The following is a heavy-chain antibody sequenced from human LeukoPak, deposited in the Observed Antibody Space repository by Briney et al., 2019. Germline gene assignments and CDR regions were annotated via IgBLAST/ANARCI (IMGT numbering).Heavy chain of an antibody. Sequence: QPGGSLRLSCAASGSTFSSYAMGWVRQAPGKGLEWVSAISGCGGSTYYADSVQGRFTISRDNSKNTLYLQMNSLRAEDTAVYYCAKDRRGGRPRTDIVVVPAVSTPYYYGMDVWGQGTTVTVSS. V-gene: IGHV3-23*01. CDR2: ISGCGGST. D-gene: IGHD2-2*01. J-gene: IGHJ6*02. CDR3: AKDRRGGRPRTDIVVVPAVSTPYYYGMDV. CDR1: GSTFSSYA.